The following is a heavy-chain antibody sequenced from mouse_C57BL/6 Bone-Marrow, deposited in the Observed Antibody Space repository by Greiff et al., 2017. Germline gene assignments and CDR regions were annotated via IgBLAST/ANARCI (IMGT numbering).Heavy chain of an antibody. CDR2: IDPSDSYT. V-gene: IGHV1-50*01. J-gene: IGHJ3*01. CDR3: ASTTTVVAEAY. Sequence: VQLQQPGAELVMPGASVKLSCKASGYTFTSYWMQWVKQRPGQGLEWIGEIDPSDSYTNYNQKFKGKATVTVDTSSSTAYMQLSSLTSEDYAVYYSASTTTVVAEAYWGQGTLVTVSS. D-gene: IGHD1-1*01. CDR1: GYTFTSYW.